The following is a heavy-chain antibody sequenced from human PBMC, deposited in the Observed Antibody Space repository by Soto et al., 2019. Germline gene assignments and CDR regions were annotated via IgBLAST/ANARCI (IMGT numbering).Heavy chain of an antibody. D-gene: IGHD6-19*01. Sequence: GASVKVSCKASGGTFISYAISWVRQAPGQGLEWMGGIIPIFGTANYAQKFQGRVTITADESTSTAYMELSSLRSEDTAVYYCARGLYSSGWLDYWGQGTLVTVSS. CDR1: GGTFISYA. CDR3: ARGLYSSGWLDY. J-gene: IGHJ4*02. V-gene: IGHV1-69*13. CDR2: IIPIFGTA.